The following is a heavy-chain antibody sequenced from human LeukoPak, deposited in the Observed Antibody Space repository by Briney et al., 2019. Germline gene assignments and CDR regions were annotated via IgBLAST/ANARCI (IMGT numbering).Heavy chain of an antibody. CDR3: AKDRGGSGRYYFDY. J-gene: IGHJ4*02. CDR1: GFAVSSNY. V-gene: IGHV3-23*01. CDR2: ISASGDST. Sequence: GGSLRLSCAVSGFAVSSNYMTWVRQAPGKGLEWVSLISASGDSTYYADSVKGRFTISRDNSKNTLYLQMNSLRAEDTAVYYCAKDRGGSGRYYFDYWGQGTLVTVSS. D-gene: IGHD6-19*01.